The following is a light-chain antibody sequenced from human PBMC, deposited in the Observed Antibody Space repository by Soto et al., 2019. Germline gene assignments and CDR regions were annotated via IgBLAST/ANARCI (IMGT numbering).Light chain of an antibody. Sequence: DIQMTQSPSSVSASVGDRVTITCRASQGIGTWLAWYQQKPGKAPELLIYDASRLQSGVPSRFSGSASGTELTLTISSLQSEDFATYYCQQANRFPPTFGQGTKLEI. J-gene: IGKJ2*01. CDR3: QQANRFPPT. V-gene: IGKV1-12*01. CDR1: QGIGTW. CDR2: DAS.